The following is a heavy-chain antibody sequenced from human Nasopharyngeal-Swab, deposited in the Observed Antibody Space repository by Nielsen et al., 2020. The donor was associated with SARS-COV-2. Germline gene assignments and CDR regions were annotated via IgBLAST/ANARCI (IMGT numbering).Heavy chain of an antibody. D-gene: IGHD5-24*01. CDR1: VYTFTSYD. J-gene: IGHJ3*02. V-gene: IGHV1-8*03. CDR2: MNPNSGNT. Sequence: ASVKVSCKASVYTFTSYDIHWVRQATGQGLEWMGWMNPNSGNTGYAQKFQGRVTITRNTSISTAYMELSSLRSEDTAVYYCARVRTRWKDAFDIWGQGTMVTVSS. CDR3: ARVRTRWKDAFDI.